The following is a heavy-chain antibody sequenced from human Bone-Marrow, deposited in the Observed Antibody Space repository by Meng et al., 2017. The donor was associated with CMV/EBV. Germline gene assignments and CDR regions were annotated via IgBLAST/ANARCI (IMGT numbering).Heavy chain of an antibody. V-gene: IGHV1-69*04. D-gene: IGHD3-22*01. CDR1: GYTFTSYD. CDR3: ARAPHYYDRCGYYAVYDY. J-gene: IGHJ4*02. CDR2: IIPILGIA. Sequence: SVKVSCKASGYTFTSYDINWVRQATGQGLEWMGRIIPILGIANYAQKFQGRVTITADKSTSTAYMELSSLRSEDTAVYYCARAPHYYDRCGYYAVYDYWGQGKLVTVYS.